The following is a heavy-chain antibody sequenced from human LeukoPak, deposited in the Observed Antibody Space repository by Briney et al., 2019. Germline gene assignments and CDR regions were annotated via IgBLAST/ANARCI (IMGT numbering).Heavy chain of an antibody. J-gene: IGHJ4*02. CDR1: GFTISSNY. V-gene: IGHV3-66*01. D-gene: IGHD6-13*01. CDR2: IYSAGGT. Sequence: GGSLRLSCAASGFTISSNYMSWVRQAPGKGLEWVSVIYSAGGTYYADSVKGRFTISRDNSKSTLYLQMNSLRAEDTAVYYCAKSSPIAAAGEVSDFWGQGTLVTVSS. CDR3: AKSSPIAAAGEVSDF.